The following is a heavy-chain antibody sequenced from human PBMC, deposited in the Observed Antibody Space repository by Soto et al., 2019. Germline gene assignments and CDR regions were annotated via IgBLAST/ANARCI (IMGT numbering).Heavy chain of an antibody. CDR3: TTSHYSGSYYYMDDYYGMDV. V-gene: IGHV3-15*07. J-gene: IGHJ6*02. CDR1: GFTFSNAW. D-gene: IGHD1-26*01. Sequence: GGSLRLSCAASGFTFSNAWMNWVRQAPGKGLEWVGRIKSKTDGGTTDYAAPVKGRFTISRDDSKNTLYLQMNSLKTEDTAVYYCTTSHYSGSYYYMDDYYGMDVWGQGTTVTVSS. CDR2: IKSKTDGGTT.